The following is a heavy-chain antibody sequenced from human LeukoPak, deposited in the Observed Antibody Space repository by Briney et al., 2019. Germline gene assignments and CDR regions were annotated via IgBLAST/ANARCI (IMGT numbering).Heavy chain of an antibody. J-gene: IGHJ6*02. Sequence: ASVKVSCKASGYTFTSYGISWVRQAPGQGLEWMGWISAYNGNTNYAQKLQGRVTMTTDTSTSTAYMELRSLRSDDTAVYYCARVPLGGYSSSWYLGVYYYYGMDVWGQGTTVTVSS. D-gene: IGHD6-13*01. V-gene: IGHV1-18*01. CDR2: ISAYNGNT. CDR3: ARVPLGGYSSSWYLGVYYYYGMDV. CDR1: GYTFTSYG.